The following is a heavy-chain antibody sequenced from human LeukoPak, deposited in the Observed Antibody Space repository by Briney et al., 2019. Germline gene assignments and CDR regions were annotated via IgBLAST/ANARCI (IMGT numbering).Heavy chain of an antibody. CDR1: GGSISSYY. Sequence: SETLSLTCTVSGGSISSYYWRWIRQPAGKGLEWIGRIYTSGSTNYNPSLKSRVTMSVDTSKNQFSLKLSSVTAADTAVYYCARDIAVAGTSYFDYWGQGTLVTVSS. J-gene: IGHJ4*02. CDR3: ARDIAVAGTSYFDY. V-gene: IGHV4-4*07. CDR2: IYTSGST. D-gene: IGHD6-19*01.